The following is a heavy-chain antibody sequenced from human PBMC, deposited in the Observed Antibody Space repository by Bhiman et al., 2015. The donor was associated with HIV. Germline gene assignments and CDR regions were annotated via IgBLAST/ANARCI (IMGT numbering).Heavy chain of an antibody. J-gene: IGHJ4*02. Sequence: EVQLVESGGGVLRPGGSLRLSCEGFGFIFDDYGLSWVRQAPGKGLEWVSGINWNGGSTGHADSVKGRCTISRDNGKNSLYLQVTSLRAEDTAVYYCARDGWVFEDSPTRGGRFFDYWGQGTLVTVSS. V-gene: IGHV3-20*04. CDR3: ARDGWVFEDSPTRGGRFFDY. D-gene: IGHD6-19*01. CDR1: GFIFDDYG. CDR2: INWNGGST.